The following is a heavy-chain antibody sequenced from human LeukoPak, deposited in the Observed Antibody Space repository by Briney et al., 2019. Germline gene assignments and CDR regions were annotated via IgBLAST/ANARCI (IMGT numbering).Heavy chain of an antibody. D-gene: IGHD3-22*01. V-gene: IGHV3-33*01. CDR2: MWYDGSNK. CDR1: GFTFSSYG. J-gene: IGHJ3*02. Sequence: GGSLRLSCAASGFTFSSYGMHWVRQAPGKGLEWVAVMWYDGSNKYYADSVKGRFTISRDNSKSTLYLQMNSLRAEDTAVYYCARAVNYYDSSGYYLAQGDAFDIWGQGTMVTVSS. CDR3: ARAVNYYDSSGYYLAQGDAFDI.